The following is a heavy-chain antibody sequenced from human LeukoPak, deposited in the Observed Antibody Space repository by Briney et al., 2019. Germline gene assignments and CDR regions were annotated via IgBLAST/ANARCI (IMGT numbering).Heavy chain of an antibody. Sequence: GGSLRLSCAASGFTFSSYAMHWVRQPPGKGLEYVSAISSNGGSTYYANSVKGRFTISRDNSKNTLYLQMGSLRAEDMAVYYCAREGGSHRPVDYWGQGTLVTVSS. J-gene: IGHJ4*02. D-gene: IGHD1-26*01. CDR3: AREGGSHRPVDY. CDR1: GFTFSSYA. V-gene: IGHV3-64*01. CDR2: ISSNGGST.